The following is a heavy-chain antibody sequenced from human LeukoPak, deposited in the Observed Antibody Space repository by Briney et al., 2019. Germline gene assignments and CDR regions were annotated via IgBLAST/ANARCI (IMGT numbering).Heavy chain of an antibody. CDR2: ISAYNGNT. J-gene: IGHJ4*02. CDR3: AREVLTYYYGSGNAYYFDY. D-gene: IGHD3-10*01. CDR1: GYTFTSYG. V-gene: IGHV1-18*04. Sequence: ASVKVSCMASGYTFTSYGISWVRQAPGQGLEWMGWISAYNGNTNYAQKLQGRVTMTTDTSTSTAYMELRSLRSDDTAVYYCAREVLTYYYGSGNAYYFDYWGQGTLVTVSS.